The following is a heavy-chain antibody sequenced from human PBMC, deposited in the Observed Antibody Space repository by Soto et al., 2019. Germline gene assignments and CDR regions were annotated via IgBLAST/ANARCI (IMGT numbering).Heavy chain of an antibody. Sequence: QLQLQESGPGLVKPSETLSLTCTVSGGSISSSSYYWGWIRQPPGKGLEWIGSIYYSGSTYYNPSLKSRVTISVDTSKNQFSLKLSSVTAADTAVYYCARHNSDFWSGYYWPTAGDGYFDYWGQGTLVTVSS. J-gene: IGHJ4*02. CDR1: GGSISSSSYY. CDR2: IYYSGST. D-gene: IGHD3-3*01. V-gene: IGHV4-39*01. CDR3: ARHNSDFWSGYYWPTAGDGYFDY.